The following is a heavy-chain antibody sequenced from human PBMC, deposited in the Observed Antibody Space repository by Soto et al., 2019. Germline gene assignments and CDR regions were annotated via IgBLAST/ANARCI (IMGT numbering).Heavy chain of an antibody. CDR2: ITVNSGNT. CDR1: GYTFTSDG. D-gene: IGHD1-26*01. V-gene: IGHV1-18*04. J-gene: IGHJ4*02. CDR3: ARASIYGTYYYFDH. Sequence: VQLVQSGPEVKKPGASVKVSCKASGYTFTSDGITWVRQAPGQGLEWMGWITVNSGNTHYAQKLQGRVTMTTDTSTTTAYMELWSLRSDDTAVYYCARASIYGTYYYFDHWGQGTPVTVSS.